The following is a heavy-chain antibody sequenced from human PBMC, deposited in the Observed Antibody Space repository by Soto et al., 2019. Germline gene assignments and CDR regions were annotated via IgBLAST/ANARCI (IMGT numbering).Heavy chain of an antibody. D-gene: IGHD1-26*01. CDR3: ARAIKRWEVHYYFDY. Sequence: QVVLLQSGAELKEPGSSVRVSCEVSGSTFNNFAFSWVRQAPGHGPEWMGGIVVISNTADYSQRFQDRVTITADTSTNTPYMELGSLTFEDTAVYYCARAIKRWEVHYYFDYWGQGTLVTVSS. CDR1: GSTFNNFA. J-gene: IGHJ4*02. CDR2: IVVISNTA. V-gene: IGHV1-69*06.